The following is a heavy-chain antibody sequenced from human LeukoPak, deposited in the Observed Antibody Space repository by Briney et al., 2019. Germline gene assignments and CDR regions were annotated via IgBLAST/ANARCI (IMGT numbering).Heavy chain of an antibody. V-gene: IGHV3-66*01. D-gene: IGHD1-14*01. CDR3: ARGAGVGNYFDY. J-gene: IGHJ4*02. CDR2: IYSGGSA. CDR1: GFTVSSNY. Sequence: GGSLRLSCAASGFTVSSNYMSWVRQAPGKGLEWVSVIYSGGSAYSADSVKGRFTISRDNSKNTLYLQMNSLRAEDTAAYYCARGAGVGNYFDYWGQGTLVTVSS.